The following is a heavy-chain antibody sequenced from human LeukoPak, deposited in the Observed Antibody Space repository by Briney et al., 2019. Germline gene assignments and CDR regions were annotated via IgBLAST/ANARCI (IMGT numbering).Heavy chain of an antibody. Sequence: SDTLSLTCAVSGYSISSSNWWGWIRQPPGKGLEWIGYIYYSGSTYYNPSLKSRVTMSVDTSKDQFSLKLSSVTAVDTAVYYCARRSGVWYFDYWGQGTLVTVSS. CDR3: ARRSGVWYFDY. D-gene: IGHD3-10*01. J-gene: IGHJ4*02. V-gene: IGHV4-28*01. CDR2: IYYSGST. CDR1: GYSISSSNW.